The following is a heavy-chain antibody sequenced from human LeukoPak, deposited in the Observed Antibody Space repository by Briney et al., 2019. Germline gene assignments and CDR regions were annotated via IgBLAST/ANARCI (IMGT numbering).Heavy chain of an antibody. Sequence: SETLSLTCAVYGGSFSGNFWSWIRQSPGKGLEWIGEINHRGSTNYNPSLKSRVTISVDTSKNQFSLKLSSVTAADTAVYHCARVLSIVVVPGATFWFDPWGQGTLVTVSS. CDR3: ARVLSIVVVPGATFWFDP. CDR2: INHRGST. CDR1: GGSFSGNF. V-gene: IGHV4-34*01. D-gene: IGHD2-2*01. J-gene: IGHJ5*02.